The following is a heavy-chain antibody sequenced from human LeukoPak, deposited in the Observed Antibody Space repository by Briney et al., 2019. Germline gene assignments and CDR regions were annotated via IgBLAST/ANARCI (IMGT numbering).Heavy chain of an antibody. CDR1: GFSVNNNY. D-gene: IGHD6-13*01. Sequence: GGSLRLSCAASGFSVNNNYMNWVRQATGKGLEWVSLMDNFGYKHYADSVEGRVTISRDSSKNTLYLQMNSLRAEDTAVYYCARGGHSSSPRGTAAFDIWGQGTMVTVSS. V-gene: IGHV3-66*03. CDR3: ARGGHSSSPRGTAAFDI. J-gene: IGHJ3*02. CDR2: MDNFGYK.